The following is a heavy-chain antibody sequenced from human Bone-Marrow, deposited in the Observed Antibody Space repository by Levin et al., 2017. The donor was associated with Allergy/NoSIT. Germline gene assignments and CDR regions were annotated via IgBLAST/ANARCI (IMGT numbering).Heavy chain of an antibody. CDR3: AKDPCSSATCYGSYYYFDGMDA. Sequence: LSLTCAASGFTFTNYGMHWVRQAPGKGLEWVAYLSYDGRNKYYAESVKGRFTISRDNVKDRLFLEMDTLRTDDTAVYFCAKDPCSSATCYGSYYYFDGMDAWGRGTTVTVSS. D-gene: IGHD2-2*01. CDR2: LSYDGRNK. V-gene: IGHV3-30*18. CDR1: GFTFTNYG. J-gene: IGHJ6*02.